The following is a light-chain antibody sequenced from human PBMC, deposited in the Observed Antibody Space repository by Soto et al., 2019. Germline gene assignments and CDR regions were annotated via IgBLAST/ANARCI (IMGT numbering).Light chain of an antibody. CDR3: QQLNSFPIP. CDR1: QGIANF. Sequence: QLTQSPSSLSASVGDRVTISCRASQGIANFLAWYQQKPAKAPKLLIYGASTLQSGVPSRFSGSGSGTDFTLTISSLQPEDFATYYCQQLNSFPIPCGPGTKVDIK. V-gene: IGKV1-9*01. J-gene: IGKJ3*01. CDR2: GAS.